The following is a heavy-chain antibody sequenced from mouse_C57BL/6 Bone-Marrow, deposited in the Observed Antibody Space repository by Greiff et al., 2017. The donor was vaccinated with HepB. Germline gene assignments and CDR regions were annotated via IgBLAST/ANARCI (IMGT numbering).Heavy chain of an antibody. CDR3: ARANGRSYEFAY. D-gene: IGHD1-1*01. CDR2: IYPGSGNT. CDR1: GYTFTDYY. Sequence: VQLQQSGAELVRPGASVKLSCKASGYTFTDYYINWVKQRPGQGLEWIARIYPGSGNTYYNEKFKGKATLTAEKSSSTAYMQLSSLTSEDSAVYFCARANGRSYEFAYWGQGTLVTVSA. J-gene: IGHJ3*01. V-gene: IGHV1-76*01.